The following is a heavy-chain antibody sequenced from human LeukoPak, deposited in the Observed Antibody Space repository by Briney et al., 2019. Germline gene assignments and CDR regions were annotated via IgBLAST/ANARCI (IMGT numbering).Heavy chain of an antibody. CDR3: ARKSIVTAGRKPYDV. Sequence: SETQSLTCAVYGGSFSGYYWSWIRQPPGKGLEWIGEIDHSGRTNSNASLKSRVTISVDMSKNQFSLRLSSVTAADTAVYYCARKSIVTAGRKPYDVWDQGTLVTVSP. J-gene: IGHJ4*02. CDR2: IDHSGRT. CDR1: GGSFSGYY. V-gene: IGHV4-34*01. D-gene: IGHD6-13*01.